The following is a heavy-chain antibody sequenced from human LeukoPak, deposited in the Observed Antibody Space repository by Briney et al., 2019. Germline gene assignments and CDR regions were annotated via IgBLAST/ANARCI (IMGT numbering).Heavy chain of an antibody. CDR2: ISLRGLT. J-gene: IGHJ4*02. D-gene: IGHD1-26*01. V-gene: IGHV4-4*02. CDR1: GGSISGTNW. CDR3: SRESGPFSPFGF. Sequence: SETLSLTCGVSGGSISGTNWWCWVRQPPGQGLEWIGEISLRGLTNYNPSVRSRLTMSLDESKNQVSLNLTSVTAADTAVYYCSRESGPFSPFGFWGQGTLVSVHS.